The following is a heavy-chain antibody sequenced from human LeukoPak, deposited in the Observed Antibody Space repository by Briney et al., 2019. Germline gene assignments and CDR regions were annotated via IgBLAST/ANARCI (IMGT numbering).Heavy chain of an antibody. CDR2: IIPILGIA. V-gene: IGHV1-69*04. J-gene: IGHJ4*02. D-gene: IGHD6-13*01. CDR1: SYTFSSYG. Sequence: GASVKVSCKASSYTFSSYGISWVRQAPGQGLEWMGRIIPILGIANYAQKFQGRVTITADKSTSTAYMELSSLRSEDTAVYYCANTEQQLVPPSFDYWGQGTLVTVSS. CDR3: ANTEQQLVPPSFDY.